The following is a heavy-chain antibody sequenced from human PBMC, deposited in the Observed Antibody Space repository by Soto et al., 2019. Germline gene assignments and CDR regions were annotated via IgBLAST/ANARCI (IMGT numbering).Heavy chain of an antibody. CDR1: GFTFSSYG. CDR3: AKVHFGELLGGTDY. D-gene: IGHD3-10*01. CDR2: ISYDGSNK. V-gene: IGHV3-30*18. J-gene: IGHJ4*02. Sequence: QVQLVEFGGGVVQPGRSLRLSCAASGFTFSSYGMHWVRQAPGKGLEWVAVISYDGSNKYYADSVKGRFTISRDNSKNTLYLQMNSLRAEDTAVYYCAKVHFGELLGGTDYWGQGTLVTVSS.